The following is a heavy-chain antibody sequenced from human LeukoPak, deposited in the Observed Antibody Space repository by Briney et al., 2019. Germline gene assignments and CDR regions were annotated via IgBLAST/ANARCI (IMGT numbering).Heavy chain of an antibody. CDR3: ARLEGAKTVWAGFDP. V-gene: IGHV4-30-4*08. Sequence: SETLSLTCTVSGASITSGAYYWTWIRQHPGEGLEWIGYSSYSGSAYYNPSLKSRVTISVDTSKSQFSLKLSSVTAADTAVYYCARLEGAKTVWAGFDPWGQGTLVTVSS. CDR2: SSYSGSA. D-gene: IGHD4-11*01. J-gene: IGHJ5*02. CDR1: GASITSGAYY.